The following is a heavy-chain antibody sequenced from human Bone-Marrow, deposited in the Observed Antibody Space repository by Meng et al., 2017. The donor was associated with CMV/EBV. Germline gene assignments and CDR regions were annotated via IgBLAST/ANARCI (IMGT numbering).Heavy chain of an antibody. J-gene: IGHJ5*02. V-gene: IGHV3-74*03. D-gene: IGHD1-26*01. CDR2: IDIDGRDI. CDR3: ARVVSVGRWFDP. CDR1: GFTLTRYW. Sequence: EVPLVESGGGLVQPGGSLRPSCEVSGFTLTRYWMHWVREVPGKGLEWVSRIDIDGRDITYADSVRGRFTISRDNSKNTLYLQMNSLRAEDTAVYYCARVVSVGRWFDPWGQGTLVTVSS.